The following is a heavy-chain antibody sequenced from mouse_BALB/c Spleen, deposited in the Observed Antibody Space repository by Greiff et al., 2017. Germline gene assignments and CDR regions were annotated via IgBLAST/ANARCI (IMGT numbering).Heavy chain of an antibody. J-gene: IGHJ2*01. D-gene: IGHD1-1*01. CDR1: GYAFSSYW. CDR2: IYPGDGDT. V-gene: IGHV1-80*01. CDR3: ARGGRPFFDY. Sequence: QVQLQQSGAELVRPGSSVKISCKASGYAFSSYWMNWVKQRPGQGLEWIGQIYPGDGDTNYNGKFKGKATLTADKSSSTAYMQLSSLTSEDSAVYFCARGGRPFFDYWGQGTTLTVSS.